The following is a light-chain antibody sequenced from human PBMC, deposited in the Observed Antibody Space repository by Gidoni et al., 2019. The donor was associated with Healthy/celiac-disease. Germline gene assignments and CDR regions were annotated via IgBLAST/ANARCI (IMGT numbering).Light chain of an antibody. J-gene: IGKJ2*01. CDR1: QGISNS. V-gene: IGKV1-NL1*01. CDR3: QQYYSTPRT. Sequence: DIQITQSPSSLSASVVDRVTITCRASQGISNSLAWYQQKPGKAPKLLLYASSRLESGVPSSFSGRGSGTDYTLTISSLQPEDFATYYCQQYYSTPRTFGQGTKLEIK. CDR2: ASS.